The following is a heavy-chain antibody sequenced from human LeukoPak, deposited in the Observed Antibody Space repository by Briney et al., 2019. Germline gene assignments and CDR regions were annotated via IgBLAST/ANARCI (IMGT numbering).Heavy chain of an antibody. D-gene: IGHD2-8*01. J-gene: IGHJ3*02. CDR1: GFTFSSYG. CDR3: AASGTNGAFDI. Sequence: PGGSLRLSCAASGFTFSSYGMHWVREAPGKGLEWVAVIWYDGSNKYYADSVKGRFTISRDNSKNTLYLQMNSLRAEDTAVYYCAASGTNGAFDIWGQGTMVTVSS. V-gene: IGHV3-33*01. CDR2: IWYDGSNK.